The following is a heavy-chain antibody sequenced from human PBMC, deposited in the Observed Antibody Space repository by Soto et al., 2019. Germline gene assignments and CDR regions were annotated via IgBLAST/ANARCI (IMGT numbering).Heavy chain of an antibody. Sequence: PGGSLRLSCAASGFTFSSYGMHWVRQAPGKGLEWVAVISYDGSNKYYADSVKGRFTISRDNSKNTLYLQMNSLRAEDTAVYYCANLXTRMVPAYPIYYYGMDVWGQGTTVTVSS. J-gene: IGHJ6*02. D-gene: IGHD3-10*01. CDR1: GFTFSSYG. CDR3: ANLXTRMVPAYPIYYYGMDV. CDR2: ISYDGSNK. V-gene: IGHV3-30*18.